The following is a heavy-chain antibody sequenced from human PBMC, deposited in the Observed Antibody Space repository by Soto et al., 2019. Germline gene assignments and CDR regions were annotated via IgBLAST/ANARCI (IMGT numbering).Heavy chain of an antibody. CDR1: GYTFTGYY. Sequence: QVQLVQSGAEVKKPGASVKVSCKASGYTFTGYYMHWVRQAPGQGLEWMGWINPNSGGTNNAQKFQGWVTMTRDTSISTAYMELSRLRSDDTAVYYCARGYSSGWDYYYYGMDVWGQGTTVTVSS. V-gene: IGHV1-2*04. CDR2: INPNSGGT. J-gene: IGHJ6*02. D-gene: IGHD6-19*01. CDR3: ARGYSSGWDYYYYGMDV.